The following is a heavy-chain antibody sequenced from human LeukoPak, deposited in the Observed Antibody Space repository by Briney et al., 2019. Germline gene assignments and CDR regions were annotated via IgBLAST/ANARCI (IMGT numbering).Heavy chain of an antibody. CDR1: GFTFSIYG. J-gene: IGHJ4*02. CDR2: IWYDGNNK. D-gene: IGHD6-13*01. CDR3: AKGLAAAGHALDY. Sequence: QPGRSLRLSCAASGFTFSIYGMHWVRQAPGKGLEWVAVIWYDGNNKYYADSVKGRFTISRDNSKNTLYPQMNSLRVEDTAVYYCAKGLAAAGHALDYWGQGTLVTVSS. V-gene: IGHV3-33*06.